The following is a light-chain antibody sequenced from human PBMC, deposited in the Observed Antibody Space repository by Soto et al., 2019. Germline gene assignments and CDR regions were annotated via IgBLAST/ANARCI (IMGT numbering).Light chain of an antibody. V-gene: IGLV2-18*02. Sequence: QSVLTQPPSVSGSPGQSVTISCTGTSTDFVSYNRVSWYQQPPGTAPKLIIYEASNRPSGVPDRFSGSKSGNTASLTISGLQAADEADYYCSSYTSSSTQVFGTGTKLTVL. CDR1: STDFVSYNR. J-gene: IGLJ1*01. CDR3: SSYTSSSTQV. CDR2: EAS.